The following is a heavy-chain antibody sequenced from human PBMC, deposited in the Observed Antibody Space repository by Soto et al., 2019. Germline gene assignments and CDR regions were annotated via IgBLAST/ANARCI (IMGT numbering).Heavy chain of an antibody. V-gene: IGHV3-48*02. J-gene: IGHJ4*02. Sequence: EVQLVESGGGLVQPGGSLKLSCAVSGFTFSSHAMNWDRQAPGKGLEWVAYIHGTRSIIYYADSVKGRFTISRDNAKNSLYLQMDSLRDEDTALYYCARDARNADYGYWGQGTQVTVSS. CDR3: ARDARNADYGY. D-gene: IGHD3-16*01. CDR1: GFTFSSHA. CDR2: IHGTRSII.